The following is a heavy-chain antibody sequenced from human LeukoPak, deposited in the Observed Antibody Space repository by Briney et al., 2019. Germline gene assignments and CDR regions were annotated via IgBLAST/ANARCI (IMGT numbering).Heavy chain of an antibody. CDR3: ARGRYGDYGDY. Sequence: GGSLRLSCATSGFTFSSYSMNWVRQAPGKGLEWVSSISSSSSYIYYADSVKGRFTISRDNAKNSLYLQMNSLRAEDTAVYYCARGRYGDYGDYWGQGTLVTVSS. V-gene: IGHV3-21*01. CDR1: GFTFSSYS. J-gene: IGHJ4*02. D-gene: IGHD4-17*01. CDR2: ISSSSSYI.